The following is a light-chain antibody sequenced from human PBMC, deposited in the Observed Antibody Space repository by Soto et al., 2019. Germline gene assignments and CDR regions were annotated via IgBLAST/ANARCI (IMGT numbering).Light chain of an antibody. CDR3: QQYYSIPPT. J-gene: IGKJ4*01. CDR2: RAS. CDR1: QSVLHSSNNKNY. Sequence: DIVMTQSPDSLAVSLGERATINCKSSQSVLHSSNNKNYLAWYQQKPGQPPQLLISRASTRELGVPDRFSGSGSGTDFTLTISSLQAEDVAVYYCQQYYSIPPTFGGGTKVEIK. V-gene: IGKV4-1*01.